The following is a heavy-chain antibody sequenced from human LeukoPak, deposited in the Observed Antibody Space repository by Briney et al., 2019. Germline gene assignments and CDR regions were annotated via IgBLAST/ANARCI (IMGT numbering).Heavy chain of an antibody. J-gene: IGHJ4*02. V-gene: IGHV4-34*01. CDR3: ARAGGYNFRSSGPETIDY. Sequence: SGTLSLTCTVYGVSFGGYYWSWIRQSPGRGLEWIGEINQSGRSNFNPSLQSRVTISIDTSNNQFSLKLSSVTAADTAVYYCARAGGYNFRSSGPETIDYWGQGTLVTVSS. D-gene: IGHD5-18*01. CDR2: INQSGRS. CDR1: GVSFGGYY.